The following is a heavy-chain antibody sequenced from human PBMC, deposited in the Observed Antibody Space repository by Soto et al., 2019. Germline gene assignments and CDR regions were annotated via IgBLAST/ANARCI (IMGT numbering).Heavy chain of an antibody. V-gene: IGHV3-23*01. J-gene: IGHJ3*02. CDR1: GFTVGSYA. CDR2: ISGSGGST. D-gene: IGHD3-22*01. Sequence: PGGSLRLSCAAAGFTVGSYAMSWVRQAPGKGLEWVSAISGSGGSTYYADSVKGRFTISRDNSKNTLYLQMNSLRAEDTAVYYCAKDSDAITMIVDSAFDIWGQGTMVTVSS. CDR3: AKDSDAITMIVDSAFDI.